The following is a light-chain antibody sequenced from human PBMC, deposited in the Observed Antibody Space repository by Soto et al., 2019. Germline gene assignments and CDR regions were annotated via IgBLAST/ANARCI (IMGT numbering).Light chain of an antibody. CDR1: QSLAYSDGNTY. V-gene: IGKV2-30*01. CDR2: RIS. J-gene: IGKJ4*01. CDR3: MQGTHWPLT. Sequence: DVVLTQSPLSLPVTLGQPASISCRSSQSLAYSDGNTYLNWVQQRPGQSSRRLIYRISSRDSGVPDRFSGSGSGTDFTLKISRVEAEDVGVYYCMQGTHWPLTFGGGTKVEIK.